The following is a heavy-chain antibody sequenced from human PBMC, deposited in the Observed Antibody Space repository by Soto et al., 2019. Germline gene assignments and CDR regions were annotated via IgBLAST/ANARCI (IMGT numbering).Heavy chain of an antibody. V-gene: IGHV3-21*01. CDR1: GFTFSGYS. Sequence: EVPLVESGGGLVKPGGSLRLSCTASGFTFSGYSMTWVRQAPGKGLEWVAALSSGSDYIYYADPVKGRFIISRDNAKDSLYLQMNSLRAEGTAVYYCAGGRIFTGYDKWGQGTLVTVSS. CDR2: LSSGSDYI. CDR3: AGGRIFTGYDK. J-gene: IGHJ4*02. D-gene: IGHD5-12*01.